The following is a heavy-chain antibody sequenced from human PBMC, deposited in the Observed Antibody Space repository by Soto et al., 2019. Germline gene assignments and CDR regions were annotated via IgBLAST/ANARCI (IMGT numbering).Heavy chain of an antibody. Sequence: GGSLRLSCAASGFTFTSFGIHWVRQAPGKGLEWVAVVSYDGIDENYADSVKGRFTITKDTSKSQVVLTMTNMDPVDTATYYCSHRSSTSGVFDYWGQGTLVTVSS. CDR3: SHRSSTSGVFDY. CDR2: VSYDGIDE. V-gene: IGHV3-30*03. CDR1: GFTFTSFG. J-gene: IGHJ4*02. D-gene: IGHD3-3*01.